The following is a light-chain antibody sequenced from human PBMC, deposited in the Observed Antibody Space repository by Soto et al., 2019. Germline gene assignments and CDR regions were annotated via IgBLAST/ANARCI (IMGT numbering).Light chain of an antibody. CDR1: SSDVGGYNY. CDR2: DVS. J-gene: IGLJ2*01. CDR3: SSYTSSSTPL. Sequence: QSVLTQPASVSGSPGQSITISCTGTSSDVGGYNYVSWYQQHPGKAPKLMIYDVSNRPSGVSNRFSGSKSGNTASLTISGLHAEDEADYYCSSYTSSSTPLFGGGTKVTVL. V-gene: IGLV2-14*01.